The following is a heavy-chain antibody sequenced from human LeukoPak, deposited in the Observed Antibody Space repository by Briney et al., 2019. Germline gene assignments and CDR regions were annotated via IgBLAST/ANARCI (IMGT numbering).Heavy chain of an antibody. CDR3: ARTTEGYCRGRSCYSYYYYMDV. CDR2: MNPNSGNT. CDR1: GYTFTSYD. D-gene: IGHD2-15*01. Sequence: GASVKVSCKAPGYTFTSYDINWVRQATGQGLEWMGWMNPNSGNTGYAQKFQGRVTMTRNTSISTAYMELSSLRSEDTAVYYCARTTEGYCRGRSCYSYYYYMDVWGKGTTVTVSS. V-gene: IGHV1-8*01. J-gene: IGHJ6*03.